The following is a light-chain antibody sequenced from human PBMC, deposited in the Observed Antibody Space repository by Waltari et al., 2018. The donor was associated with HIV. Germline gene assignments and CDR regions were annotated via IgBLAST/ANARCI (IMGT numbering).Light chain of an antibody. J-gene: IGLJ2*01. CDR2: GVN. CDR1: TSDIGIYDL. Sequence: QSALTQPASVSGSPGQSITISCTGDTSDIGIYDLVPWYQKYPDKAPRLIMYGVNTRPSGISNRFSGSKSGNTASLTISALQGDDEADYYCSSYTDSDSLLFGGGTKLTVL. CDR3: SSYTDSDSLL. V-gene: IGLV2-14*01.